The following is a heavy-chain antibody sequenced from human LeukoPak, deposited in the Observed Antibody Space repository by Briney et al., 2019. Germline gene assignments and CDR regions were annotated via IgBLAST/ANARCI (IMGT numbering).Heavy chain of an antibody. CDR1: GYTFTGYY. Sequence: ASVKVSCKASGYTFTGYYMHWVRQAPGQGLEWMGWINPNSGGTNYAQKFQGRVTMTRDTSISTVYMELSRLRSDDTAVYYCARGGGSGWYSSENWFDPWGQGTLVTVSS. V-gene: IGHV1-2*02. CDR2: INPNSGGT. D-gene: IGHD6-19*01. CDR3: ARGGGSGWYSSENWFDP. J-gene: IGHJ5*02.